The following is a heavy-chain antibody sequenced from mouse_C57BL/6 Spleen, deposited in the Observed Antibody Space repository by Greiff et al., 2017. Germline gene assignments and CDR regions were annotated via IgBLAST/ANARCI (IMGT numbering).Heavy chain of an antibody. J-gene: IGHJ1*03. CDR3: ARDPNWDDWYFDV. CDR2: INYDGSST. Sequence: EVKLMASEGGLVQPGSSMKLSCTASGFTFSDYYMAWVRQVPEKGLEWVANINYDGSSTYYLDSLKSRFIISRDNAKNMLYLQMSSLKSEDTATYYCARDPNWDDWYFDVWGTGTTVTVSS. D-gene: IGHD4-1*01. V-gene: IGHV5-16*01. CDR1: GFTFSDYY.